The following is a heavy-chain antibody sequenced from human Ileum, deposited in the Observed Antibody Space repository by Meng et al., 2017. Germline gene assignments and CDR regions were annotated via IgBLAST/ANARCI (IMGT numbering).Heavy chain of an antibody. CDR3: ARRRGGSGRDC. CDR1: GGSISSSNYY. Sequence: QLPLQESGPGLVKPSETLSLTCTVSGGSISSSNYYWDWIRQPPGKGLEWIGAIYHSGSTSYNPSLQSRVTMFVDTSKNQFSLMLTSVTATDTAVYYCARRRGGSGRDCWGQGTLVTVSS. J-gene: IGHJ4*02. D-gene: IGHD3-10*01. V-gene: IGHV4-39*01. CDR2: IYHSGST.